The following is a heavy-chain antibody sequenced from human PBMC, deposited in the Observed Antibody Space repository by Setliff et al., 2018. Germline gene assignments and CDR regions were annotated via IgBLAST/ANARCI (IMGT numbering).Heavy chain of an antibody. CDR1: GHIFNSYG. J-gene: IGHJ4*02. CDR3: ARAGSAPAGRKGLLDS. V-gene: IGHV1-18*01. CDR2: ISSYNGRT. Sequence: ASVKVSCKASGHIFNSYGISWVRQAPGQGLEWLGWISSYNGRTGYAQRFQDRVSLTTDTSTGAAHMELRSLRSDDTAVYYCARAGSAPAGRKGLLDSWGQGTLVTVSS. D-gene: IGHD6-13*01.